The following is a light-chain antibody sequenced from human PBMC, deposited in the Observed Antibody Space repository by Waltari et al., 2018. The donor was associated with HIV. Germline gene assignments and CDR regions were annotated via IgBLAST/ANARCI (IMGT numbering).Light chain of an antibody. CDR2: GAS. Sequence: EIVMTQSPATVSVSPGARATLSCRASQSLSSNLAWYQQKPGQAPRLLIYGASTRAIGVPARFSGSGSGTELTLTISSLQSEDFGVYYCQQYNNGPQTWPPGTFGQGTKVEIK. J-gene: IGKJ1*01. V-gene: IGKV3-15*01. CDR1: QSLSSN. CDR3: QQYNNGPQTWPPGT.